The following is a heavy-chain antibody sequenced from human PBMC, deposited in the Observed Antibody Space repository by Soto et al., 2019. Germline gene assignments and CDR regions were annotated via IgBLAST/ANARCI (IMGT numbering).Heavy chain of an antibody. CDR1: GFTFSSYA. CDR2: VSSGDST. CDR3: AKRRGAGWLLDF. D-gene: IGHD3-10*01. V-gene: IGHV3-23*01. J-gene: IGHJ4*02. Sequence: GGSLRLSCAASGFTFSSYAMGWVRQGQGKVLEWFAVVSSGDSTHNADSAKGRFTISRDKSKNALSLQMNSLTADDTAVYFCAKRRGAGWLLDFCGQGSLVTVSS.